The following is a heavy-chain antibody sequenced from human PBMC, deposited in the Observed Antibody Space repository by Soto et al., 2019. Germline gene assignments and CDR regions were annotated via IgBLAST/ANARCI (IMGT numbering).Heavy chain of an antibody. J-gene: IGHJ6*02. Sequence: QLQLQESGPGLVKPSETLSLTCTVSGGSISSSSYYWGWIRQPPGKGLEWIGSIYYSGYTYYNPSLKSRVTLSVDTSKNQSSLKLSSVTAADTAVYYCARHNGPLYVGYYYDMDVWGQGTTVTVSS. CDR2: IYYSGYT. V-gene: IGHV4-39*01. CDR1: GGSISSSSYY. CDR3: ARHNGPLYVGYYYDMDV. D-gene: IGHD3-16*01.